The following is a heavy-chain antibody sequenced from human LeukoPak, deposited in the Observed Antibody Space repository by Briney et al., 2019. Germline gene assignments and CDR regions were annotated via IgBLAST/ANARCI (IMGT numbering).Heavy chain of an antibody. CDR2: IYYSGST. J-gene: IGHJ6*02. CDR1: GGSISSYS. D-gene: IGHD3-22*01. CDR3: ARSATYYYDSKDPYYYGMDV. Sequence: SETLSLTCTVSGGSISSYSWSWIRQPPGKGLEWIGYIYYSGSTNYNPSLKSRVTISVDTSKNQFSLKLSSVTAADTAVYYCARSATYYYDSKDPYYYGMDVWGQGTKVTVSS. V-gene: IGHV4-59*08.